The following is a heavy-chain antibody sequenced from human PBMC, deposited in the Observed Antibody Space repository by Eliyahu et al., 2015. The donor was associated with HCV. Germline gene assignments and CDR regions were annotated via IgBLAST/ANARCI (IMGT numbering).Heavy chain of an antibody. J-gene: IGHJ3*01. CDR3: VRQGGEDAGDGFDV. V-gene: IGHV1-2*02. D-gene: IGHD3-16*01. CDR2: INPNXGAT. CDR1: GYXFTAYY. Sequence: QVHLIQSGAEVKKPGASXRVSCKTSGYXFTAYYIHWLRQAPGQXLEWMAWINPNXGATKYGQQFQGRVTMTRDTSIITAFMDLSSLKSDDTAVYYCVRQGGEDAGDGFDVWGQGTMVTVSS.